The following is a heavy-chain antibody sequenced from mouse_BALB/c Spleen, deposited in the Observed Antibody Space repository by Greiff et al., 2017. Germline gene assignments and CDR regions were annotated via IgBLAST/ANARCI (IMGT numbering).Heavy chain of an antibody. Sequence: QVQLQQSGAELVRPGTSVKISCKASGYTFTNYWLGWVKQRPGHGLEWIGDIYPGGGYTNYNEKFKGKATLTADTSSSTAYMQLSSLTSEDSAVYFCARGGYGYAMDYWGQGTSVTVSS. J-gene: IGHJ4*01. CDR3: ARGGYGYAMDY. CDR2: IYPGGGYT. D-gene: IGHD2-14*01. V-gene: IGHV1-63*02. CDR1: GYTFTNYW.